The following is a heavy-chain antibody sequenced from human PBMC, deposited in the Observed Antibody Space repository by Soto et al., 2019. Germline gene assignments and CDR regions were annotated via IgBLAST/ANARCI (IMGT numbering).Heavy chain of an antibody. J-gene: IGHJ6*03. D-gene: IGHD3-10*01. CDR3: ARGSGIKKWFGELRHYYYYYYMDV. CDR1: GGTFSSYT. Sequence: SVKVSCKASGGTFSSYTISWVRQAPGQGLEWMGRIIPILGIANYAQKFQGRVTITADKSTSTAYMELSSLRSEDTAVYYCARGSGIKKWFGELRHYYYYYYMDVWGKGTTVTVSS. V-gene: IGHV1-69*02. CDR2: IIPILGIA.